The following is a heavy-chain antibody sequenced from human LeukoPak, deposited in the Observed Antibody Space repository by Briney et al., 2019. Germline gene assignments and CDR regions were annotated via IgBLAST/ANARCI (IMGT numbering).Heavy chain of an antibody. Sequence: GASVKVSCKASGYTFTSYAMNWVRQAPGQGLEWMGWINTNTGNPTYAQGFTGRFVFSLDTSVSTAYLQISSLKAEDTAVYYCARDQDDYSNYYYYYYYMDVWGKGTTVTVSS. D-gene: IGHD4-11*01. CDR1: GYTFTSYA. V-gene: IGHV7-4-1*02. CDR3: ARDQDDYSNYYYYYYYMDV. J-gene: IGHJ6*03. CDR2: INTNTGNP.